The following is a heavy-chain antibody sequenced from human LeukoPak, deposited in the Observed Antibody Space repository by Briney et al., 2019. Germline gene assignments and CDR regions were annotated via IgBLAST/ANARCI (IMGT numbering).Heavy chain of an antibody. CDR2: IYYSGST. Sequence: SETLSLTCTVSGGSISSSSYYWGWIRQPPGKGLEWIGSIYYSGSTYYNPSLKSRVTISVDTSKNQFSLKLSSVTAADTAVYYCARDGSGSWTEWPYFDYWGQGTLATVSS. CDR1: GGSISSSSYY. CDR3: ARDGSGSWTEWPYFDY. J-gene: IGHJ4*02. D-gene: IGHD1-26*01. V-gene: IGHV4-39*07.